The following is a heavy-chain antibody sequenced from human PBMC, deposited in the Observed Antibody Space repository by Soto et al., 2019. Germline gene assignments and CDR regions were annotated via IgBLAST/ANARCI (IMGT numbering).Heavy chain of an antibody. CDR1: GGSVSSSNYY. CDR2: IYYSGST. J-gene: IGHJ4*02. CDR3: ARRGGFYSSSDY. D-gene: IGHD6-6*01. Sequence: SETLSLTCTVSGGSVSSSNYYWGWIRQPPGKGLEWIGSIYYSGSTYYNPSLKSRVTISLDTSKNQFSLRLTSVTAADTAVYYCARRGGFYSSSDYWGQGTLVTVS. V-gene: IGHV4-39*01.